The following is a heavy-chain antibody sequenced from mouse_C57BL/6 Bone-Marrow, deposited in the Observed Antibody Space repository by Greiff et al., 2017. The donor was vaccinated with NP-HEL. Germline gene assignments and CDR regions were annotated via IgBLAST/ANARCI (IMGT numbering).Heavy chain of an antibody. V-gene: IGHV1-61*01. J-gene: IGHJ1*03. D-gene: IGHD1-1*01. CDR3: ASTSFYWYFDV. Sequence: VQLQQPGAELVRPGSSVKLSCKASGYTFTSYWMDWVKQRPGQGLEWIGNIYPSDSETHYNQKFKDKATLTVEKSSSTAYMQLSSLTSEDSAVYYCASTSFYWYFDVWGTGTTVTVSS. CDR1: GYTFTSYW. CDR2: IYPSDSET.